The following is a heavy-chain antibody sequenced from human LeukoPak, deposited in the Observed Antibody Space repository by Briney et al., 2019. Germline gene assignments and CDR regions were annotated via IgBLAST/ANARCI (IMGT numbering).Heavy chain of an antibody. D-gene: IGHD6-13*01. V-gene: IGHV3-13*01. CDR2: IGSAGDT. Sequence: GGSLRLSCAASGFTFSSYDMHWVRQVPGKALEWVSVIGSAGDTKYSGYLKGRFTISRENARNSVYPQMNSLRAGDPAVYCCVAQPQKSDAFDIWGQGTMGNVSP. CDR1: GFTFSSYD. CDR3: VAQPQKSDAFDI. J-gene: IGHJ3*02.